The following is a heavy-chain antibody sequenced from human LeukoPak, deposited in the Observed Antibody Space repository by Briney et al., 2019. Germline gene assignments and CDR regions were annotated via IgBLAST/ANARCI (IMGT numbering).Heavy chain of an antibody. Sequence: ASVKVSCKASGYTFTSYDINWVRQATGQGLEWMGWKNPNSGRTGFAQKFQGRLTMTTNTSISKAYMELSSLTSEDTAVYYCARGTVSTHGMDVWGQGTTVTVSS. CDR2: KNPNSGRT. CDR1: GYTFTSYD. V-gene: IGHV1-8*01. D-gene: IGHD2-2*01. CDR3: ARGTVSTHGMDV. J-gene: IGHJ6*02.